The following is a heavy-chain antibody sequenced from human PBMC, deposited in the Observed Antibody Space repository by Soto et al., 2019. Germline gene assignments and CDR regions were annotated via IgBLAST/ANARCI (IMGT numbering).Heavy chain of an antibody. CDR3: VRGVLGPGDYYYGMDV. Sequence: GGSLRLSCTASGFTFNNYDMHWVRQATGKGLEWLSGIGAAGDTYHPGAVNGRFTISRDNARNSLYLQMNSLSAADTAAYYCVRGVLGPGDYYYGMDVWGQGTLVTVSS. CDR2: IGAAGDT. CDR1: GFTFNNYD. D-gene: IGHD2-8*02. J-gene: IGHJ6*02. V-gene: IGHV3-13*01.